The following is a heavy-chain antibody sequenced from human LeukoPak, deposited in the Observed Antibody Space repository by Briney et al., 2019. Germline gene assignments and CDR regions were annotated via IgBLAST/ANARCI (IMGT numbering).Heavy chain of an antibody. J-gene: IGHJ4*02. CDR1: EFTVSRNY. CDR3: TRDQMNY. Sequence: GGSLRLSCTASEFTVSRNYMLWVRQAPGKGLEWVSLIFSNGDTHYADSVKGRFTISRDTSKNTVSLQMNSLRVEDTAVYYCTRDQMNYWGQGTLVTVSS. D-gene: IGHD5-24*01. V-gene: IGHV3-53*01. CDR2: IFSNGDT.